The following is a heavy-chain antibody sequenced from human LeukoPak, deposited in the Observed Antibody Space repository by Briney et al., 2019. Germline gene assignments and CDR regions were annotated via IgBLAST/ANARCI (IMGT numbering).Heavy chain of an antibody. D-gene: IGHD1-26*01. Sequence: GGSLRLSCAASGFTFSSYGMHWVRQAPGKGLEWVAVISYDGSNKYYADSVKGRFTISRDNSKNTLYLQMNSLRAEDTAVYHCAKDYSGSHFDYWGQGTLVTVSS. CDR2: ISYDGSNK. V-gene: IGHV3-30*18. CDR1: GFTFSSYG. CDR3: AKDYSGSHFDY. J-gene: IGHJ4*02.